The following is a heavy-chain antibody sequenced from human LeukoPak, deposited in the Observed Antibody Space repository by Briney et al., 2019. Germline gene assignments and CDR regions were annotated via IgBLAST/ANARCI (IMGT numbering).Heavy chain of an antibody. CDR3: AREVRGFDF. Sequence: ASVKVSCKASGYTFTSYGISWVRQAPGQGLEWMGWISAYSASTNYAQKVHDRVTMTTDTSTSTAYMELRSLTSDDTAVYYCAREVRGFDFWGQGTLVTVSS. CDR1: GYTFTSYG. J-gene: IGHJ4*02. V-gene: IGHV1-18*01. CDR2: ISAYSAST.